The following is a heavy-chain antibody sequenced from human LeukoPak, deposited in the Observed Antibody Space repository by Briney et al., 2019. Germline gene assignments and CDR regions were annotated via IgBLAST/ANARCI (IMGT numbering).Heavy chain of an antibody. CDR3: ARQIAARPFDY. CDR1: GGSISSGGYY. J-gene: IGHJ4*02. V-gene: IGHV4-30-2*01. Sequence: PSQTLSLTCTVSGGSISSGGYYWSWIRQPPGKGLEWIGYIYHSGSTYYNPSLKSRVTISVDRSKNQFSLKLSSVTAADTAVYYCARQIAARPFDYWGQGTLVTVSS. D-gene: IGHD6-6*01. CDR2: IYHSGST.